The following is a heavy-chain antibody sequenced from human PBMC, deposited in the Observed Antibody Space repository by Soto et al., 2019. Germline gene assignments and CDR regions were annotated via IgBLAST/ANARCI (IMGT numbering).Heavy chain of an antibody. V-gene: IGHV3-33*01. CDR1: GFTFSSYG. D-gene: IGHD3-10*01. J-gene: IGHJ4*02. CDR2: IWYDGSNK. CDR3: ARGGPGFGAGGFDY. Sequence: LRLSCAASGFTFSSYGMHWVRQAPGKGLEWVAVIWYDGSNKYYADSVKGRFTISRDNSKNTLYLQMNSLRAEDTAVYYCARGGPGFGAGGFDYWGQGTLVTVSS.